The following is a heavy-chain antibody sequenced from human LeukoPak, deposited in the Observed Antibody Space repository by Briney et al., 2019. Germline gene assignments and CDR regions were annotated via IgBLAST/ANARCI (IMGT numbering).Heavy chain of an antibody. CDR1: GYTFTGYY. Sequence: ASVKVSCKASGYTFTGYYMHWVRQAPGQGLEWMGWINPNSGGTNYAQKFQGWVTMTRDTSISTAYMELSRLRSEDTAVYYCAANYYDSSGYLYGMDVWGQGTPVTVSS. D-gene: IGHD3-22*01. V-gene: IGHV1-2*04. CDR2: INPNSGGT. J-gene: IGHJ6*02. CDR3: AANYYDSSGYLYGMDV.